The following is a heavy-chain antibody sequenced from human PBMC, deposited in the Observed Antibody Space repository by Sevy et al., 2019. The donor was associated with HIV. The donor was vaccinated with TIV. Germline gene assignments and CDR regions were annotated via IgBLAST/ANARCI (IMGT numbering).Heavy chain of an antibody. D-gene: IGHD6-19*01. CDR3: AGRIAVAAFDY. CDR1: GGSFGSSSYY. Sequence: SETLSLTCTVSGGSFGSSSYYWNWIRQPAGKGLGWVGRIYTSGTTNYNPSLKSRVTMSVDTSKNQFSLKLSSVTAADTAVYYCAGRIAVAAFDYWGHGNLVTVSS. CDR2: IYTSGTT. V-gene: IGHV4-61*02. J-gene: IGHJ4*01.